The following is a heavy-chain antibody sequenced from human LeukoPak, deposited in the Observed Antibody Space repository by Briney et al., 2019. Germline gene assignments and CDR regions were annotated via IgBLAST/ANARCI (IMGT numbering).Heavy chain of an antibody. Sequence: HAGGSLRLSCAASGFTFSRNWMHWVRQAPGKGLVRVSRINSDGSSTNYADSVKGRFTISRDNAKNTLHLQMNSLRAEDTAVYYCVRDLGIAVAPGYWGQGTLVTVSS. J-gene: IGHJ4*02. D-gene: IGHD6-19*01. V-gene: IGHV3-74*01. CDR3: VRDLGIAVAPGY. CDR1: GFTFSRNW. CDR2: INSDGSST.